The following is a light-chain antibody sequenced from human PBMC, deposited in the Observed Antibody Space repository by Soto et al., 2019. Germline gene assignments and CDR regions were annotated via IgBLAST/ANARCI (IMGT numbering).Light chain of an antibody. CDR3: QQYNGYST. CDR2: RAS. J-gene: IGKJ4*01. CDR1: QSISDW. V-gene: IGKV1-5*03. Sequence: DIQMTQSPSTLSASVGDRVTITCRASQSISDWLAWYQQKPGKAPKLLIYRASSLQGGVPTRCSGSGAGTEFTHIISSMQPDDFATYYCQQYNGYSTFGGGTKVEIK.